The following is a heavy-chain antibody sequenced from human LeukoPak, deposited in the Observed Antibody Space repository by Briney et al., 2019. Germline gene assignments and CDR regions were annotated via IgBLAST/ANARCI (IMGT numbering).Heavy chain of an antibody. Sequence: SETLSLTCSVSGGSISRYYWSWVRQPPGKGLEWIGYIYNNASTSYSPSLKSRLFMSVDTSTNKVSLKLRSVTEADTAIYYCAREGRDGYSEYWGQGTLVIVSS. D-gene: IGHD5-24*01. J-gene: IGHJ4*02. CDR2: IYNNAST. CDR1: GGSISRYY. V-gene: IGHV4-59*01. CDR3: AREGRDGYSEY.